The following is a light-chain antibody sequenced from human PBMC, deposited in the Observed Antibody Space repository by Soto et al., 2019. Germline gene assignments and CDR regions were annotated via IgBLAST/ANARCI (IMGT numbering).Light chain of an antibody. V-gene: IGKV3-15*01. J-gene: IGKJ3*01. CDR1: ESVHSN. CDR2: YAS. CDR3: QRYSNWPPT. Sequence: EMVMTQSPATLSVSPGERVTLSCRASESVHSNLAWCQQKPGQGPSLLIYYASTRLTGVPDRFSGSGSGTEFTLTISSLQYEDFGVYYCQRYSNWPPTFGPGTKVEIK.